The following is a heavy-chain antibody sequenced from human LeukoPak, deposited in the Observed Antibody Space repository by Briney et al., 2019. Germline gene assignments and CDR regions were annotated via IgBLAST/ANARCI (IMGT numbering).Heavy chain of an antibody. CDR3: ARLDDGRDYGMDV. J-gene: IGHJ6*02. CDR2: IYHSGST. V-gene: IGHV4-38-2*02. CDR1: GYSISSGYY. Sequence: SETLSLTCTVSGYSISSGYYWGRIRQPPGKGLEWIGSIYHSGSTYYNPSLKSRITISVDTSKNQFSLKLSSVTAADTAVYYCARLDDGRDYGMDVWGQGTTVTVSS. D-gene: IGHD1-1*01.